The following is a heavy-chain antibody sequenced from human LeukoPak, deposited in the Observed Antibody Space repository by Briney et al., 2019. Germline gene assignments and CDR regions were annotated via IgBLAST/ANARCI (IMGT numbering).Heavy chain of an antibody. CDR3: AREVRYSYGYGRVSFDY. D-gene: IGHD5-18*01. J-gene: IGHJ4*02. V-gene: IGHV4-31*03. CDR1: GGPISSSSYY. CDR2: IYYGGST. Sequence: PSETLSLTCIVSGGPISSSSYYWGWIRQHPGKGLEWIGYIYYGGSTYYNPSLKSRVTISVDTSKNQFSLKLSSVTAADTAVYYCAREVRYSYGYGRVSFDYWGQGTLVTVSS.